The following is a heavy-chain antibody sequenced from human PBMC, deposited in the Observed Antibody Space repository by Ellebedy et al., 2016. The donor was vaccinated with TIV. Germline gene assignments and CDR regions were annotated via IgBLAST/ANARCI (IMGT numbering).Heavy chain of an antibody. CDR2: IIPILGIA. CDR3: ARDGGSYSDFDN. CDR1: GGTFSSYA. Sequence: AASVKVSCKASGGTFSSYAISWVRQAPGQGLEWMGRIIPILGIANYAQKFQGRVTITADKSTSTAYMELSRLRSDDTAVYYCARDGGSYSDFDNWGQGTLVTVSS. D-gene: IGHD1-26*01. V-gene: IGHV1-69*04. J-gene: IGHJ4*02.